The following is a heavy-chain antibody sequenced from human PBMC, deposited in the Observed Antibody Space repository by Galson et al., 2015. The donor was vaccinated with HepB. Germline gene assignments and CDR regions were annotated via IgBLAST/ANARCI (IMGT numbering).Heavy chain of an antibody. J-gene: IGHJ6*02. CDR3: ARDCGYSSGCPPGNYYYGMDV. D-gene: IGHD6-19*01. V-gene: IGHV7-4-1*02. Sequence: SVKVSCKASGYTFTSYAMNWVRQAPGQGLEWMGWINTNTGNPTYAQGFTGRFVFSLDTSVSTAYLQISSLKAEDTAVYYCARDCGYSSGCPPGNYYYGMDVWGQGTTVTVSS. CDR1: GYTFTSYA. CDR2: INTNTGNP.